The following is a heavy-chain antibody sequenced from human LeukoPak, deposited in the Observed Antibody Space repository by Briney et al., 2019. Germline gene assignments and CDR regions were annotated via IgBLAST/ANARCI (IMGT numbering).Heavy chain of an antibody. V-gene: IGHV3-73*01. CDR2: IGSKANNYAT. D-gene: IGHD6-13*01. CDR3: TRQQRAATYDS. J-gene: IGHJ4*02. CDR1: GFAFSGSA. Sequence: GGSLRLSCAASGFAFSGSAMHWVRQASGKGLEWVGRIGSKANNYATAYAASVKGRFTISRDDSKNTAYLQMNSLKTGDTAVYYCTRQQRAATYDSWGQGTLVTVSS.